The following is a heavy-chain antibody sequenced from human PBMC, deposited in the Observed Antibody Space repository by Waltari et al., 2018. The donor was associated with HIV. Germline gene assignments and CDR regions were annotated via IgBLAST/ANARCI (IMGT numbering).Heavy chain of an antibody. J-gene: IGHJ4*02. Sequence: QVQLQESGPGLVKPSETLSLTCTVSGGSITGYTWSWIRQPPGKGLEWIGYIYTTEGTVYNPSLKSRVTMSVDASKNQFSLKLNSVTAADTAVYYCARYYCHNGVCYHFDYWGQGTLVTVSP. CDR2: IYTTEGT. V-gene: IGHV4-4*09. CDR3: ARYYCHNGVCYHFDY. D-gene: IGHD2-8*01. CDR1: GGSITGYT.